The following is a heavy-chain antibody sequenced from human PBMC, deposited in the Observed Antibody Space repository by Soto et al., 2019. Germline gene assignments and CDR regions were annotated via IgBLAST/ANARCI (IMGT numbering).Heavy chain of an antibody. V-gene: IGHV3-11*06. CDR1: GFTVSDYY. CDR2: SSNSGTYT. J-gene: IGHJ4*02. Sequence: GGSLRLSCAASGFTVSDYYMSWIRQAPGRGLEWLSYSSNSGTYTRYADSVKGRFSISRDNAKNSLYLQIDSLRGEDTATYYCARSGDNYNVLDYWCQRTPVTVSS. CDR3: ARSGDNYNVLDY. D-gene: IGHD3-10*02.